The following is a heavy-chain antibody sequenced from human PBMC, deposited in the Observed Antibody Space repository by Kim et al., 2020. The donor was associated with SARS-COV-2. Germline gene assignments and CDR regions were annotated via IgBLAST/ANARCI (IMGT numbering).Heavy chain of an antibody. J-gene: IGHJ4*02. D-gene: IGHD1-26*01. Sequence: TYTPSPTRRSTISVDTSKNQFSLRLNSVTAADTAVYYCARRGIGGTYYAYWGQGTLVTVSS. CDR3: ARRGIGGTYYAY. V-gene: IGHV4-59*08.